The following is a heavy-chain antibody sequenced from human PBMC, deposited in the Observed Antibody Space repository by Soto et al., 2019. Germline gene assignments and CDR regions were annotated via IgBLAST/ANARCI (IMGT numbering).Heavy chain of an antibody. CDR2: IIPIFGTA. D-gene: IGHD3-22*01. CDR1: GGTFSSYA. Sequence: QVQLVQSGAEVKKPGSSVKVSCKASGGTFSSYAISWVRQAPGQGLEWMGGIIPIFGTANYAQKFQGRVTITEDESTRTAYMERSSLRSEDTAVYYCARDGRYYYDSSGYYSPYNWFDPWGQGTLVTVSS. V-gene: IGHV1-69*12. CDR3: ARDGRYYYDSSGYYSPYNWFDP. J-gene: IGHJ5*02.